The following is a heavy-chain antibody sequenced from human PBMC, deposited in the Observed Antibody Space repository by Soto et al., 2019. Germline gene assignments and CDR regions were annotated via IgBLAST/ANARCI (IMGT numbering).Heavy chain of an antibody. CDR3: AKDLRGFLELLLYGPGYYGMDV. CDR1: GFTFSSYG. Sequence: QVQLVESGGGVVQPGRSLRLSCAASGFTFSSYGMHWVRQAPGKGLEWVAVISYDGSNKYYADSVKGRFTISRDNSKNTLYLQINSLRAEDTAVYYCAKDLRGFLELLLYGPGYYGMDVWGQGTTVTVSS. D-gene: IGHD3-3*01. J-gene: IGHJ6*02. CDR2: ISYDGSNK. V-gene: IGHV3-30*18.